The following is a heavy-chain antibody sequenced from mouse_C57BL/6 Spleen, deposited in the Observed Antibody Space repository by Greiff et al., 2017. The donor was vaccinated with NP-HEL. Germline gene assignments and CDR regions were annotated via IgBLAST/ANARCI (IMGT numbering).Heavy chain of an antibody. J-gene: IGHJ2*01. V-gene: IGHV1-19*01. CDR3: AREGVLRPGDY. D-gene: IGHD1-1*01. CDR1: GYTFTDYY. CDR2: INPYNGGT. Sequence: EVQLQQSGPVLVKPGASVKMSCKASGYTFTDYYMNWVKQSHGKSLEWIGVINPYNGGTSYNQKFKGKATLTVDKSSSTAYMELNSLTSEDSAVYYCAREGVLRPGDYWGQGTTLTVSS.